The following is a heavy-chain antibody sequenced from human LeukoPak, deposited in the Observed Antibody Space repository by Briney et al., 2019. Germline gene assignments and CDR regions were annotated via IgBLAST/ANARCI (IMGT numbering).Heavy chain of an antibody. CDR2: IDPNSGGT. CDR3: ALFGVVALFDY. Sequence: ASVKVSCKASGYTFTDYYMHWVRQAPGQGLEWMGWIDPNSGGTNYAQKFRGRVTMTRDTSISTAYMELSRVRSDDTAVYYCALFGVVALFDYWGQGTLVTVSS. J-gene: IGHJ4*02. CDR1: GYTFTDYY. V-gene: IGHV1-2*02. D-gene: IGHD3-3*01.